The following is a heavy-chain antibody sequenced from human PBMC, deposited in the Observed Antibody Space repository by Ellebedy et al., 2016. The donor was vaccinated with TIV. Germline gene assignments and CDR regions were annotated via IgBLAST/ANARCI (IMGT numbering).Heavy chain of an antibody. J-gene: IGHJ3*02. CDR1: GGSVNSHY. Sequence: SETLSLXXTVSGGSVNSHYWSWIRQPPGKGLEWIGYISNRGNSYYNPSLKSRVTISLDTSKNQFSLKLRSVTAADTAVYYCARGRVVVVTASDAFDIWGQGTMVTVSS. V-gene: IGHV4-30-4*01. CDR2: ISNRGNS. CDR3: ARGRVVVVTASDAFDI. D-gene: IGHD2-21*02.